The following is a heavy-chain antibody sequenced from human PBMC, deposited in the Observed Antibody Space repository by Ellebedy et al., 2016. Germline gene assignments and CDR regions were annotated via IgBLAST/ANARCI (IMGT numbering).Heavy chain of an antibody. CDR1: GYSFTSYW. CDR2: IYPGDSDT. J-gene: IGHJ5*02. V-gene: IGHV5-51*01. D-gene: IGHD1-26*01. Sequence: GESLKISXKGSGYSFTSYWIGWVRQMPGKGLEWMGIIYPGDSDTRYSPSFQGQVTISADKSISTAYLQWSSLKASDTAMYYCARVAGLGIVGATGWFDPWGQGTLVTVSS. CDR3: ARVAGLGIVGATGWFDP.